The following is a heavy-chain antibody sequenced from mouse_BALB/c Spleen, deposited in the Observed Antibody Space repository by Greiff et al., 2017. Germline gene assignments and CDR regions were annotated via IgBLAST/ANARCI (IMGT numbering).Heavy chain of an antibody. Sequence: EVQVVESGGGLVKPGGSLKLSCAASGFTFSSYGMSWVRQTPDKRLEWVATISSGGSYTYYPDSVKGRFTISRDNAKNTLYLQMSSLKSEDTAMYYCARQGRSGEFAYWGQGTLVTVSA. CDR3: ARQGRSGEFAY. CDR1: GFTFSSYG. CDR2: ISSGGSYT. V-gene: IGHV5-6*01. J-gene: IGHJ3*01.